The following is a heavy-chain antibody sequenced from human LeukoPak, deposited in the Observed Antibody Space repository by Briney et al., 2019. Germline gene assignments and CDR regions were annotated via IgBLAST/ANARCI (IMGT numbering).Heavy chain of an antibody. CDR3: ARARAYSAFDY. CDR1: GFTFSSYA. V-gene: IGHV3-48*01. J-gene: IGHJ4*02. CDR2: ISRGGSEI. Sequence: GGSLRLSCAASGFTFSSYAMHWVRQAPGRGLERVAFISRGGSEIYYADSVRGRLTISRDNAKNSLYLQMNSLRAEDTAIYYCARARAYSAFDYWGQGTLVTVSS. D-gene: IGHD1-26*01.